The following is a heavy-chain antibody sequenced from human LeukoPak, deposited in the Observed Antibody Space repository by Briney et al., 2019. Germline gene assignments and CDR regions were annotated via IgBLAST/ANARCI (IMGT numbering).Heavy chain of an antibody. CDR2: IYYSGST. CDR3: ARRQVSAPFDY. Sequence: SETLSLTCTVSGGSISSSSYYWGWIRQPPGKGLEWIGSIYYSGSTYYNPSLKSRVTISVDTSKNQFSLKLSSVTAADTAVYYCARRQVSAPFDYWGQGTLVTVSS. V-gene: IGHV4-39*01. CDR1: GGSISSSSYY. D-gene: IGHD3-16*02. J-gene: IGHJ4*02.